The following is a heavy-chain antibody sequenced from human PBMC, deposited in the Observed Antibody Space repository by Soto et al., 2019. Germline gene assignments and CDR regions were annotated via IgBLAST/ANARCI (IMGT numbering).Heavy chain of an antibody. V-gene: IGHV3-30-3*01. CDR3: ATDTSGYYNQPVIDY. CDR2: ISYDGTNK. Sequence: QVQLVESGGGVVQPGRSLRLSCAASGFTFSTYAMHWVRQAPGKGLEWVAIISYDGTNKYYADSVKGRFTISRDNSKNTLYLQMNRLRAEDEAVYYCATDTSGYYNQPVIDYWGQGTLVTVSS. CDR1: GFTFSTYA. D-gene: IGHD3-22*01. J-gene: IGHJ4*02.